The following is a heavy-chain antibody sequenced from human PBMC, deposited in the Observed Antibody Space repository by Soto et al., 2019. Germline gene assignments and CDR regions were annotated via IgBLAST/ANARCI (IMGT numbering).Heavy chain of an antibody. CDR1: GYTLTELS. V-gene: IGHV1-24*01. CDR3: ATSRRNEDIVVVPAAIRGPDWFDP. D-gene: IGHD2-2*01. CDR2: FDPEDGET. Sequence: ASVKVSCKVSGYTLTELSMHWVRQAPGKGLEWMGGFDPEDGETIYAQKFQGRVTMTEDTSTDTAYMELSSLRSEDTAVYYCATSRRNEDIVVVPAAIRGPDWFDPWGQGTLVTVSS. J-gene: IGHJ5*02.